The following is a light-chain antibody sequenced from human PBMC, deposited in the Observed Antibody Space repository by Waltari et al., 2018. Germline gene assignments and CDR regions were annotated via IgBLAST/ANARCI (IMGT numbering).Light chain of an antibody. J-gene: IGLJ1*01. CDR2: EVS. CDR1: SSDVGGYKY. CDR3: SSYTTNSPYV. V-gene: IGLV2-14*01. Sequence: QYALTQPASVSGSPGQSITISCTGTSSDVGGYKYVSWYQQHPGKAPKRMIYEVSNRPSGVSTRFSGSKSGNTASLAISGLQAEDEADYYCSSYTTNSPYVFGTGTKVTVL.